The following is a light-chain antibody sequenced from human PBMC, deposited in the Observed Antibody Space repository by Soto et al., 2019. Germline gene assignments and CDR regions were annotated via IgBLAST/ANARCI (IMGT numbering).Light chain of an antibody. CDR3: TSYAGGNNV. CDR2: EVN. Sequence: QSALTQPPSASGSPGQSVTISCTGTSSDVGGYNYVSWYQQHPGKVPKLMVYEVNKRPSGVPDRFSGSKSGNTASLTVSGLQDEDDAYYYCTSYAGGNNVFGAGTKLTVL. CDR1: SSDVGGYNY. V-gene: IGLV2-8*01. J-gene: IGLJ2*01.